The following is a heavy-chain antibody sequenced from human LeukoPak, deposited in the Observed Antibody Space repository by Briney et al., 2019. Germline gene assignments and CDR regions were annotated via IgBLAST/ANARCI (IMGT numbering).Heavy chain of an antibody. CDR2: VSAYNGNT. Sequence: ASVYVSCKASGYTFTTYGISWVRQAPGQGLEWMGWVSAYNGNTNYAQRFQGRVTMTTDTSTGTAYMILRSLGSDDTAIYYCARDRGSTERPFDYWGQGTLVTVSS. D-gene: IGHD1-26*01. CDR3: ARDRGSTERPFDY. J-gene: IGHJ4*02. V-gene: IGHV1-18*04. CDR1: GYTFTTYG.